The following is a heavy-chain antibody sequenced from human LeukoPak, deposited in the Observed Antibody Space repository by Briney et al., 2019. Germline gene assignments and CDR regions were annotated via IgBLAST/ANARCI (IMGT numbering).Heavy chain of an antibody. D-gene: IGHD1-26*01. J-gene: IGHJ4*02. CDR1: GFTFSTYG. CDR3: AKERLGATTPNPDY. V-gene: IGHV3-30*18. Sequence: GGSLRLSCAASGFTFSTYGMHWVRQAPGKGLEWVAVISSDGSDKYYTDSVKGRFTISRDNSKNTLYLEMSSLRADDTALYYCAKERLGATTPNPDYWGQGTLVTVSS. CDR2: ISSDGSDK.